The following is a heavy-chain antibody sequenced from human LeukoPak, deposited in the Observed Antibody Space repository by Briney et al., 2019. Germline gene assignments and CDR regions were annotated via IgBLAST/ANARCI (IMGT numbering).Heavy chain of an antibody. J-gene: IGHJ4*02. D-gene: IGHD6-13*01. CDR1: GFTFSSYW. CDR3: ARDPGIPAAGTVGYFDY. Sequence: PGGSLRLSCTASGFTFSSYWMSWVRQAPGKGLEWVANIKQDESEKFYVDSVKGRFTISRDNGKNSQYLQMNSLRAEDTAVYYCARDPGIPAAGTVGYFDYWGQGTLVTVSS. CDR2: IKQDESEK. V-gene: IGHV3-7*01.